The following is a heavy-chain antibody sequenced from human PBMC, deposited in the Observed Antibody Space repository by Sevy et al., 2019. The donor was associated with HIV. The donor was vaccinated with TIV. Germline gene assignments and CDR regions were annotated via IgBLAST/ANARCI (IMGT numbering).Heavy chain of an antibody. CDR2: INPSGGST. CDR3: AREGTRSSKGNWFDP. D-gene: IGHD6-6*01. Sequence: ASVKVSCKASGYTFTSYYMHWVRQAPGQGLEWMGIINPSGGSTSYVQKFQGRVTMTRDTSTSTVYMELSSLRSEDTAVYYCAREGTRSSKGNWFDPWGQGTLVTVSS. V-gene: IGHV1-46*03. J-gene: IGHJ5*02. CDR1: GYTFTSYY.